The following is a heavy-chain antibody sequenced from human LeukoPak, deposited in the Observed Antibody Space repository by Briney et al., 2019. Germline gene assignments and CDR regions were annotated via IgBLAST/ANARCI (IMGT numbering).Heavy chain of an antibody. D-gene: IGHD6-19*01. CDR1: GFTFDDYA. J-gene: IGHJ4*02. CDR3: AKDTGSSGWLDPNDY. CDR2: ISWNSGSI. V-gene: IGHV3-9*01. Sequence: PGGSLRLSCAASGFTFDDYAMHWVRQAPGKGLEWVSGISWNSGSIGYADSVKGRFTISRDNAKNSLYLQMNSLRAEDTALYYCAKDTGSSGWLDPNDYWGQGTLVTVSS.